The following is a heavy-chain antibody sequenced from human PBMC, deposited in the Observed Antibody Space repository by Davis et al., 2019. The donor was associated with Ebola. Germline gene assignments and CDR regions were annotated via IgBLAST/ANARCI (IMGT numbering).Heavy chain of an antibody. CDR3: ARDEPIVGTRKGYCTGGVCYPYYYGMDV. CDR2: ISAYNGNT. Sequence: ASVKVTCKASGYTFTSYGISWVRQAPGQGLEWMGWISAYNGNTNYAQKFQGRVTITADESTSTAYMELSSLRSEDTAVYYCARDEPIVGTRKGYCTGGVCYPYYYGMDVWGQGTTVTVSS. D-gene: IGHD2-8*02. V-gene: IGHV1-18*01. CDR1: GYTFTSYG. J-gene: IGHJ6*02.